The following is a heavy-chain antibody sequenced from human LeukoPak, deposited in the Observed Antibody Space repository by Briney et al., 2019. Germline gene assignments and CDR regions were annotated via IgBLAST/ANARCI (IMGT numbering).Heavy chain of an antibody. CDR3: ARGPVGYDFGSWTAYYMDV. D-gene: IGHD3-3*01. V-gene: IGHV1-69*05. J-gene: IGHJ6*03. CDR2: IIPIFGTA. Sequence: ASVKVSCKASGGTFSSYAISWVRQAPGQGLEWMGGIIPIFGTANYAQKFQGRVTITTDESTSTAYMELSSLRSEDTAVYYCARGPVGYDFGSWTAYYMDVWGKGTAVTVSS. CDR1: GGTFSSYA.